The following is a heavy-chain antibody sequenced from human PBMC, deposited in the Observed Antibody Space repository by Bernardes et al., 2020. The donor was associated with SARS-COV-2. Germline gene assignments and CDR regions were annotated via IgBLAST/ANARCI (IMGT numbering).Heavy chain of an antibody. J-gene: IGHJ3*02. Sequence: TLSLTCGVYGGSFSLYYWSWIRQPPGKGLEWIGDVNQRGTTNSNPSLESRVFMFLDTSNFQLSLNLTSVTAADTAVYYCARRGHRYGFDAFDIWGQGTKVTVSS. D-gene: IGHD5-18*01. CDR1: GGSFSLYY. CDR3: ARRGHRYGFDAFDI. V-gene: IGHV4-34*01. CDR2: VNQRGTT.